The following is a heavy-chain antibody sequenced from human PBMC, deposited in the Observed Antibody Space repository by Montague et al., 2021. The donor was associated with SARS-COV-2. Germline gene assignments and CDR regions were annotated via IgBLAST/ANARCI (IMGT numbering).Heavy chain of an antibody. V-gene: IGHV4-39*06. D-gene: IGHD5-24*01. Sequence: SETLSLTCTVSGGSISSSSYYWGWIRQPPGKGLEWIGSIYYRGSTYYXPSLKSRVTISADTSMNQFTLKLSSVTAADTAVYYCARVFPRWLQFDPYFDYWGQGTLVTVSS. CDR2: IYYRGST. CDR3: ARVFPRWLQFDPYFDY. CDR1: GGSISSSSYY. J-gene: IGHJ4*02.